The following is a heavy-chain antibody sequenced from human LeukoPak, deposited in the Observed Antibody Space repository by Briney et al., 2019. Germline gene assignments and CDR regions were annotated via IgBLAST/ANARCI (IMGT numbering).Heavy chain of an antibody. CDR2: INANDGGT. CDR3: ARDQRQQNYYESIGYMDY. J-gene: IGHJ4*02. CDR1: GYSFTDNY. Sequence: ASVKVSCKASGYSFTDNYIHWVRQAPGQGLEWMGSINANDGGTNYAHKFHDRVAMTRDTAIRTAYMELSSLTSDDSAVYFCARDQRQQNYYESIGYMDYWGQGALATVSS. D-gene: IGHD3-22*01. V-gene: IGHV1-2*02.